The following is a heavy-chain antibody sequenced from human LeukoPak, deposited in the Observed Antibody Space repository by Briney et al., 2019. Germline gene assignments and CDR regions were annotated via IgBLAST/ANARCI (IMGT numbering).Heavy chain of an antibody. D-gene: IGHD6-19*01. CDR3: ASSSGDYYYYMDV. J-gene: IGHJ6*03. CDR1: GGSISSGGYY. CDR2: IYYSGST. V-gene: IGHV4-31*03. Sequence: PSQTLSLTCTVSGGSISSGGYYWSWIRQHPGKGLEWIGYIYYSGSTYYNPSLKSRVTISVDTSKNQFSLKLSSVTAADTAVYYCASSSGDYYYYMDVWGKGTTVTVSS.